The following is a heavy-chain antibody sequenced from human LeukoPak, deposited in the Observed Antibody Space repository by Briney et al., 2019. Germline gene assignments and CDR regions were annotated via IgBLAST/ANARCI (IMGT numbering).Heavy chain of an antibody. CDR1: GYTFTGYY. CDR2: INPNSGGT. D-gene: IGHD2-15*01. J-gene: IGHJ4*02. Sequence: GASVKVSCKASGYTFTGYYMHWVRQAPGQGLEWMGWINPNSGGTNYAQKFQGRVTMTRDTSISTAYMELSRLRSDDTAVYYCARAKLNYCSGGSCYKPFDYWGQGTLVTVSS. V-gene: IGHV1-2*02. CDR3: ARAKLNYCSGGSCYKPFDY.